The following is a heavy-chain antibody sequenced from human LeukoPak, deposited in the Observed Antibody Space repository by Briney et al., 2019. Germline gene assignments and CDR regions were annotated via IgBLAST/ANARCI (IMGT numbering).Heavy chain of an antibody. J-gene: IGHJ4*02. CDR3: AKLTLVTGGFFDY. V-gene: IGHV3-23*01. Sequence: SGGSLRLSCAASGFTFSSYAMSWVRQAPGKGLEWVSAITGSGSGTYYADSVKGRFTISRDNSKNTLYLQMNSLRAEDTAVYYCAKLTLVTGGFFDYWGQGTLVTVSS. CDR2: ITGSGSGT. CDR1: GFTFSSYA. D-gene: IGHD2-21*02.